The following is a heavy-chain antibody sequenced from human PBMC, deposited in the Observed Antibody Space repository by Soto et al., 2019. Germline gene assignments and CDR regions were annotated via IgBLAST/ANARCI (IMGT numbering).Heavy chain of an antibody. CDR2: TYHSGNT. CDR3: ATWGSTAFDI. D-gene: IGHD3-16*01. Sequence: QLQESGPGLVEPSGTLSLTCAVSRGSMSSSDWWCWVRQAPGKGLVWIGETYHSGNTNYNPSLKSRVTLSVDNSKNQFSLTLTSVTAADTGVYYCATWGSTAFDIWGQGTMVTVSS. V-gene: IGHV4-4*02. CDR1: RGSMSSSDW. J-gene: IGHJ3*02.